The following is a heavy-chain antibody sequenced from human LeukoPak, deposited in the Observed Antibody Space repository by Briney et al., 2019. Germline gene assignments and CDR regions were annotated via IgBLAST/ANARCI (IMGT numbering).Heavy chain of an antibody. J-gene: IGHJ4*02. Sequence: GGSLRLSCAASGFSFSGYSINWVRQAPGKGLEWVSYISGDGNAKHYTDSVKGRFTISRDNAKNALYLQMNSLRAEDTAVYFCARDYVYAFDYWGQGTLATVSS. V-gene: IGHV3-48*01. CDR2: ISGDGNAK. D-gene: IGHD2/OR15-2a*01. CDR3: ARDYVYAFDY. CDR1: GFSFSGYS.